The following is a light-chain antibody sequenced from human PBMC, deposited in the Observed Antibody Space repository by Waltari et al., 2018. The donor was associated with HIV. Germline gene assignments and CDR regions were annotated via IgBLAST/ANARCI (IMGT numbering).Light chain of an antibody. CDR1: QSVSSSF. CDR2: GAS. Sequence: EIVLTQSPGTLSLSPRQRATLACRASQSVSSSFLAWYQQKPGQAPRLLIYGASNRATGIPDRFSGSGSGTDFTLTISRLEPEDFAVYYCQQHDSSPETFGQGTKVEAK. CDR3: QQHDSSPET. J-gene: IGKJ1*01. V-gene: IGKV3-20*01.